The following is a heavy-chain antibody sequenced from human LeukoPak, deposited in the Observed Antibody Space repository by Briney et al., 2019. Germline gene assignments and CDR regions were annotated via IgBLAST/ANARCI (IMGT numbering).Heavy chain of an antibody. D-gene: IGHD5-18*01. Sequence: ASVKVSCKASGYTFTGYYMHWVRQAPGQGLEWMGWINPHSGGTNYAQKFQGRVTMTRDTSISTAYMELSSLTSGDTAMYYCARGYSYGYDYWGQGTLVTVSS. J-gene: IGHJ4*02. CDR1: GYTFTGYY. V-gene: IGHV1-2*02. CDR3: ARGYSYGYDY. CDR2: INPHSGGT.